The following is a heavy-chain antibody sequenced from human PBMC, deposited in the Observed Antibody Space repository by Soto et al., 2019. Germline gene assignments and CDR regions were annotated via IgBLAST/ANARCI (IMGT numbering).Heavy chain of an antibody. J-gene: IGHJ6*02. V-gene: IGHV3-23*01. CDR3: AKDRIAAAGTEGYYYYGMDV. CDR2: ISGSGGST. CDR1: GFTFSSYA. D-gene: IGHD6-13*01. Sequence: VGSLRLSCAAPGFTFSSYAMSWVRQAPGKGLEWVSAISGSGGSTYYADSVKGRFTISRDNSKNTLYLQMNSLRAEDTAVYYCAKDRIAAAGTEGYYYYGMDVWGQGTTVTVSS.